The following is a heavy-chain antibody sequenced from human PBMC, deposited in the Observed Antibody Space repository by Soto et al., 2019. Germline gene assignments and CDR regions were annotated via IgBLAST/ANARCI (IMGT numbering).Heavy chain of an antibody. CDR1: GGSFSAYY. D-gene: IGHD3-22*01. J-gene: IGHJ4*02. CDR2: VNHSGNT. V-gene: IGHV4-34*01. Sequence: QVQLQQWGAGLLKPSENLSLSCTVSGGSFSAYYWSWIRQPPGQGLEWIGEVNHSGNTNYNPSLKSRVTTSVDTSKRQFSLELTSVTAADTAIYYCARVRTFFYDRDVRYHAIRVPFFDYWGQGSLVTVSS. CDR3: ARVRTFFYDRDVRYHAIRVPFFDY.